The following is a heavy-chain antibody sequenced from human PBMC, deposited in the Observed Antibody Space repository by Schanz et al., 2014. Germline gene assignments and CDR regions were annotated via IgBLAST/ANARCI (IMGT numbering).Heavy chain of an antibody. CDR2: IIPILGIA. Sequence: QVQLVHSGAEVKKPGASVKVSCKASGYTFTGYYMHWVRQAPGQGLEWMGRIIPILGIANYAQKFQGRVTITADTSTTTAYMELSGLRSEDTAVYYCARDRLECGAECYSVEVFEIWGQGTLVIVSS. CDR1: GYTFTGYY. D-gene: IGHD2-21*01. CDR3: ARDRLECGAECYSVEVFEI. J-gene: IGHJ4*02. V-gene: IGHV1-69*04.